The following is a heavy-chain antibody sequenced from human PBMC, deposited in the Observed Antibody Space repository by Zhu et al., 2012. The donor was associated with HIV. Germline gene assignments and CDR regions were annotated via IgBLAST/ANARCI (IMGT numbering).Heavy chain of an antibody. J-gene: IGHJ4*02. Sequence: QVQLQESGPGLVKPSETLSLTCTVSGYSISSGYYWGWIRQPPGKGLEWIGSIYHSGSTYYNPSLKSRVTISVDTSKNQFSLKLSSVTAADTAVYYCARGLRYFDWLSPYYFDYLGPGNPGHRLL. V-gene: IGHV4-38-2*02. CDR3: ARGLRYFDWLSPYYFDY. CDR2: IYHSGST. D-gene: IGHD3-9*01. CDR1: GYSISSGYY.